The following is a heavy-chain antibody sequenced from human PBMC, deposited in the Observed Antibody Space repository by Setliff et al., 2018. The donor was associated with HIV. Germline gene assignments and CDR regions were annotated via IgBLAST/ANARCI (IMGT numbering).Heavy chain of an antibody. CDR2: IYPGDSDT. J-gene: IGHJ6*03. V-gene: IGHV5-51*01. Sequence: GESLKISCKGSGYSFTSYWIGWVRQMPGKGLEWMGIIYPGDSDTRYSPSFQGQVTISADKSISTAYLQWSSLKASDTAMYYCARHRIVIAYYYYMDVWGKGTTVTVSS. D-gene: IGHD3-16*02. CDR1: GYSFTSYW. CDR3: ARHRIVIAYYYYMDV.